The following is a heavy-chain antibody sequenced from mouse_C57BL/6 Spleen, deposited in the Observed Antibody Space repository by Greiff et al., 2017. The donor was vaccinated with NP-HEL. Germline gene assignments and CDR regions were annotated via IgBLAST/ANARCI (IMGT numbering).Heavy chain of an antibody. V-gene: IGHV3-6*01. Sequence: EVKLVESGPGLVKPSQSLSLTCSVTGYSITSGYYWNWIRQFPGNKLEWMGYISYDGSNNYNPSLNNRISITSDTSKNQFFLKLNSVTTEVTATYYCAIPGNYDYNWYFDVWCTGTTVTVSS. CDR2: ISYDGSN. CDR1: GYSITSGYY. J-gene: IGHJ1*03. D-gene: IGHD2-4*01. CDR3: AIPGNYDYNWYFDV.